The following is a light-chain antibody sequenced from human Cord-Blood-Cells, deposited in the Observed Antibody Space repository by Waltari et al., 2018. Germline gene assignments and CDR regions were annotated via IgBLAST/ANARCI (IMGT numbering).Light chain of an antibody. CDR2: EVS. CDR3: SSYTSSSTLFV. CDR1: SSDVGGYNY. J-gene: IGLJ1*01. Sequence: QSALTQPASVSGSPGQSITISCPGTSSDVGGYNYVSWSQQHPGKAPKLMIYEVSNRPSGVSNRFSGSQSGNTASLTISGLQAEDEADYYCSSYTSSSTLFVFGTGTKVTVL. V-gene: IGLV2-14*01.